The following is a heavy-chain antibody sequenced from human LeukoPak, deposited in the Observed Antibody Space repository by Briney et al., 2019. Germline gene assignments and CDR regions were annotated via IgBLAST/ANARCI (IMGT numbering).Heavy chain of an antibody. CDR1: GFTFSKYC. J-gene: IGHJ3*02. CDR2: IRRDGSGN. CDR3: SRDANYYDSSRHYFDAFDI. D-gene: IGHD3-22*01. V-gene: IGHV3-7*01. Sequence: GGSLRLSCAASGFTFSKYCMSWVRQAPGKGLEWVGNIRRDGSGNYFLDSLKGRFTIARDNVKNSLSLEMNNLRAEDTAVHYCSRDANYYDSSRHYFDAFDIWGQGTMVTVSS.